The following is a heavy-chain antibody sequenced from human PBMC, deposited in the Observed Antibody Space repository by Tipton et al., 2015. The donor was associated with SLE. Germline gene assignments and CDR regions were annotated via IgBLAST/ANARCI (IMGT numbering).Heavy chain of an antibody. V-gene: IGHV1-46*01. J-gene: IGHJ5*02. CDR1: GYTFTSYS. D-gene: IGHD1-26*01. Sequence: QSGPEVKKPGASVKVSCKASGYTFTSYSLNWVRQAPGQGLEWMGIINPNGGSTSYAQKFQGRVTMTRDTSTSTVYMELSSLRSDDTAVYYCARDRGSYLLPEYNWFYPWGQGTLVTVSS. CDR2: INPNGGST. CDR3: ARDRGSYLLPEYNWFYP.